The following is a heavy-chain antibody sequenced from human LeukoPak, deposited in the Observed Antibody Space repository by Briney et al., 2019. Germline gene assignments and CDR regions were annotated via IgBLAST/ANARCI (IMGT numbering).Heavy chain of an antibody. CDR1: GYTFTGYY. Sequence: ASVKVTCKASGYTFTGYYMHWVRQAPGQGLEWMGWINPNSGGTNYAQKLQGRVTMTTDTSTSTAYMELRSLRSDDTAVYYCARGKLYSGRFDYWGQGTLVTVSS. CDR2: INPNSGGT. J-gene: IGHJ4*02. V-gene: IGHV1-2*02. CDR3: ARGKLYSGRFDY. D-gene: IGHD1-26*01.